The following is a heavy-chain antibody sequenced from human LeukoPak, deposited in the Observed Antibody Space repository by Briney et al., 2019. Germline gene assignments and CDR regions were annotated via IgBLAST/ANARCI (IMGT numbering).Heavy chain of an antibody. CDR1: GGSISSGDYY. Sequence: SETLFLTCTVSGGSISSGDYYRSWIRQPPGKGLEWIGYIFYSGSTYYKPSLKSRVTISVDTSKNQFSLKLSSVTAADTAVYYCARGDPIVATIPNFFDYWGQGTLVTVSS. CDR2: IFYSGST. D-gene: IGHD5-12*01. V-gene: IGHV4-30-4*01. J-gene: IGHJ4*02. CDR3: ARGDPIVATIPNFFDY.